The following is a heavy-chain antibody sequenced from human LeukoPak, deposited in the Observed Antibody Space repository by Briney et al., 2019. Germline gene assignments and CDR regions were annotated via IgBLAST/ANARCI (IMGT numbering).Heavy chain of an antibody. CDR2: ISGSGDSA. D-gene: IGHD4-23*01. CDR1: GFTFSSYS. CDR3: AKGLSVARPYYFDY. Sequence: GGSLRLSCAASGFTFSSYSMNWVRQAPGKGLEWVSIISGSGDSAYSADSMKGRFTISRDNSKNTLYLQMNSLRAEDTAVYYCAKGLSVARPYYFDYWGQGTLVTVSS. V-gene: IGHV3-23*01. J-gene: IGHJ4*02.